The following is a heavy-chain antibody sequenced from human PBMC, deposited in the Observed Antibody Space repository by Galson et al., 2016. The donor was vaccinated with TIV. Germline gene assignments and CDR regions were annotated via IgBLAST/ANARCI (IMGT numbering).Heavy chain of an antibody. CDR3: AKDRNTAIDTYHYYYGMDV. Sequence: SLRLSCAASGFTFSTYAMNWVRQAPGKGLEWVSGIVGTGGTTYYADSVKGRFTISRDNSKNTLYLQMNSLGAEDTAVYYCAKDRNTAIDTYHYYYGMDVWGQGTTVIVSS. CDR1: GFTFSTYA. D-gene: IGHD5-18*01. CDR2: IVGTGGTT. V-gene: IGHV3-23*01. J-gene: IGHJ6*02.